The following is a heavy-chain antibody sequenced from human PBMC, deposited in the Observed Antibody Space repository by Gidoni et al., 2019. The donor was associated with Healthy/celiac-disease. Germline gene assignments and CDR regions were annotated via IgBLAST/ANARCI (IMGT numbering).Heavy chain of an antibody. D-gene: IGHD2-2*01. J-gene: IGHJ5*02. Sequence: QVQLQQWGAGLLKPSETLSLTCAVYGGSFSGYSWTWIRPPPGKGLEWIGEINHSGSTNYNPSLKSRVTISVDTSKNQFSLKLSSVTAADTAVYYCARGLGGTCSSTSCYGTAMEQNNWFDPWGQGTLVTVSS. CDR1: GGSFSGYS. V-gene: IGHV4-34*01. CDR2: INHSGST. CDR3: ARGLGGTCSSTSCYGTAMEQNNWFDP.